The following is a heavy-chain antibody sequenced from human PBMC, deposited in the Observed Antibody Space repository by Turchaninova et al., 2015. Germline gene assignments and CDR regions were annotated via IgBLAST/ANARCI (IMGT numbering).Heavy chain of an antibody. CDR3: ARQISGGLWYFDL. D-gene: IGHD2-15*01. CDR2: IYFSGTT. V-gene: IGHV4-38-2*01. Sequence: QVQLQESGPGLVKPSETLSLTCAVSGYSISSGFYWGWIRQPPGRGLDWIGIIYFSGTTYFNPSLKSRLTISVDTSKNQFSLKLSSVTAADTAVYYCARQISGGLWYFDLWGRGTLVTVSS. J-gene: IGHJ2*01. CDR1: GYSISSGFY.